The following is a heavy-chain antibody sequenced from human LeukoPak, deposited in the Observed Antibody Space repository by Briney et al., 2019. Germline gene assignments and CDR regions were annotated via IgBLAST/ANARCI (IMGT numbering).Heavy chain of an antibody. J-gene: IGHJ4*02. D-gene: IGHD1-1*01. CDR2: IYASGAT. CDR3: ARGPTHGGTFFEN. V-gene: IGHV4-4*07. CDR1: GGSISSNY. Sequence: SETLSLTCAVSGGSISSNYWNWVRQPAGKGLEWIGRIYASGATLYNPSLKSRVTMSVDASENHFSLKLTSVTAAGTAIYYCARGPTHGGTFFENWGQGILVTVSS.